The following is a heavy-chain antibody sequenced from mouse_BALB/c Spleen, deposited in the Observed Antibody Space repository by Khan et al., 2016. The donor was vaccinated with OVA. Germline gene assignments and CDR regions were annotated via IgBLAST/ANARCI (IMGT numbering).Heavy chain of an antibody. V-gene: IGHV1-80*01. D-gene: IGHD2-14*01. CDR3: ARLGSWLAY. CDR2: IYPGDGNT. CDR1: GYAFSSYW. Sequence: QVQLQQSGAELVRPGSSVKISCKASGYAFSSYWMNWVKQRPGQGLEWIGQIYPGDGNTHYNGNFKGKATLTADKSSSTAYMQLSSLTSEDSAVYFCARLGSWLAYWGQGTLVTVSA. J-gene: IGHJ3*01.